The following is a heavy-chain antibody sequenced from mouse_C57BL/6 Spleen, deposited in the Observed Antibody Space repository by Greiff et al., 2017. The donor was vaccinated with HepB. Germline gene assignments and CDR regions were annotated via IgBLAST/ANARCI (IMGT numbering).Heavy chain of an antibody. V-gene: IGHV14-4*01. CDR2: IDPENGDT. CDR3: PRIQQGCDFGC. Sequence: VQLQQSGAELVRPGASVKLSCTASGFNIKDDYMHWVKQRPEQGLEWIGWIDPENGDTKYASKFQGKATITADTSSNTAYLQLSSLTSEDTAVYYCPRIQQGCDFGCWGHVTTLSVSS. CDR1: GFNIKDDY. J-gene: IGHJ2*01.